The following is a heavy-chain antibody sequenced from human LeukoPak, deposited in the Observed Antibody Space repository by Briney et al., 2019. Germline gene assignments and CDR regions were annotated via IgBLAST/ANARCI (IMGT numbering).Heavy chain of an antibody. J-gene: IGHJ4*02. CDR2: IRYDGSNK. D-gene: IGHD6-19*01. V-gene: IGHV3-30*02. CDR1: GFTFSSYG. CDR3: AKDRAVAGTGDFDY. Sequence: GGSLRLSCAASGFTFSSYGMHWVRQAPGKGLEWVAFIRYDGSNKYYADSVKGRFTISRDNSKNTLYLQMNSLRAEDTAVYYCAKDRAVAGTGDFDYWGQGTLVTVSS.